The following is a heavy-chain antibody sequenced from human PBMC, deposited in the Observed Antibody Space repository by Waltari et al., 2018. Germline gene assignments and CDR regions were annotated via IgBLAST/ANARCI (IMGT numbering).Heavy chain of an antibody. CDR1: GSSVTYRH. J-gene: IGHJ4*02. V-gene: IGHV3-53*01. CDR3: ARGDGYTKPLDH. CDR2: VYSGGDK. Sequence: ELQLVEYGGGLFQPGGSLGLTVPASGSSVTYRHRNWVRQARGKGLEWLSVVYSGGDKNYTDAVKGRFTISRDRSKNTLYLQMNSLRTEDTAVYYCARGDGYTKPLDHWGQGTLVTVSS. D-gene: IGHD5-12*01.